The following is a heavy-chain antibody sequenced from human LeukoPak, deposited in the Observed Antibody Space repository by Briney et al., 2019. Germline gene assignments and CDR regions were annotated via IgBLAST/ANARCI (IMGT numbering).Heavy chain of an antibody. J-gene: IGHJ2*01. CDR2: IYYSGST. CDR3: ASGYSYGYGFWYFDL. CDR1: GGSVSSGSYY. V-gene: IGHV4-61*01. D-gene: IGHD5-18*01. Sequence: SETLSLTCTVSGGSVSSGSYYWSWIRPPPGKGLEWIGYIYYSGSTNYNPSLKSRVTISVDTSKNQFSLKLSSVTAADTAVYYCASGYSYGYGFWYFDLWGRGTLVTVSS.